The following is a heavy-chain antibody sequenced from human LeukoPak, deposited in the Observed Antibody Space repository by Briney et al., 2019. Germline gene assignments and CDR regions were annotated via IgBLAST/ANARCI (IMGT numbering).Heavy chain of an antibody. V-gene: IGHV3-48*03. CDR2: ISGGGSSI. D-gene: IGHD6-13*01. J-gene: IGHJ4*02. CDR3: ARTRPGSSSWHLGLDF. CDR1: GVTFRGYE. Sequence: GGSLRLSCAASGVTFRGYEMNWVRQAPGTGLEWVSYISGGGSSIYYADSVKGRFTVSRDNARNSLYLQMNSLRVEDTAVYYCARTRPGSSSWHLGLDFWGQGTLVTVSS.